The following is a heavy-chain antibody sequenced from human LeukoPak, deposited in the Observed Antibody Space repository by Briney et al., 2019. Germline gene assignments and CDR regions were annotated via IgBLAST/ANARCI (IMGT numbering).Heavy chain of an antibody. CDR1: GFTFSSYA. CDR3: AALIVGARNAFDI. J-gene: IGHJ3*02. V-gene: IGHV3-30-3*01. CDR2: ISYDGSNK. D-gene: IGHD1-26*01. Sequence: GGSLRLSCAASGFTFSSYAMSWVRQAPGKGLEWVAVISYDGSNKYYADSVKGRFTISRDNSKNTLYLQMNSLRAEDTAVYYCAALIVGARNAFDIRGQGTMVTVSS.